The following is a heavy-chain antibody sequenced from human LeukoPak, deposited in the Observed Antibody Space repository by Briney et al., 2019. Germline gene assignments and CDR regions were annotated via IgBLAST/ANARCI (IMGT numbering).Heavy chain of an antibody. CDR3: ARHRDIVLVPAAMDV. J-gene: IGHJ6*02. CDR2: IYPADSDT. CDR1: GYSFTSYW. V-gene: IGHV5-51*01. D-gene: IGHD2-2*01. Sequence: GESLKISCKGSGYSFTSYWIGWVRQMPGKGLGWMGIIYPADSDTTYSPSFQGQVTISADKSISTAYLQWSSLKTSDTAMYYCARHRDIVLVPAAMDVWGQRTTVTVSS.